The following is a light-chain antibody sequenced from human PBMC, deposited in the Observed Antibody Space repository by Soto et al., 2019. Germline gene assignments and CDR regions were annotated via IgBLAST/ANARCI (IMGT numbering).Light chain of an antibody. CDR3: QQYNSCCA. V-gene: IGKV1-5*03. CDR1: QSISSW. J-gene: IGKJ1*01. Sequence: IQMTQSPSTLSSSIGDRVTITCRASQSISSWLAWYQQKPGKAPKLLIYKASSLESGVPSRFSGSGSGTVFTLTISSMQPDVVATDYCQQYNSCCAFGQGTKVDIK. CDR2: KAS.